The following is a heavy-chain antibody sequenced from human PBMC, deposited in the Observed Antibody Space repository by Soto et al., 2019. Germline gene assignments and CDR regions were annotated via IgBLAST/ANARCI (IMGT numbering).Heavy chain of an antibody. CDR3: AREDSIIIPAVSDF. CDR2: ISKSDYT. V-gene: IGHV3-21*01. CDR1: GFAFNNYG. Sequence: GGSLRLSCTVSGFAFNNYGINWVRQAPGKGLEWVSSISKSDYTYYSDSVKGRFAISRDNAKSSVSLQMNTLRVEGTAVYYCAREDSIIIPAVSDFWGHGTLVTVSS. D-gene: IGHD2-2*01. J-gene: IGHJ4*01.